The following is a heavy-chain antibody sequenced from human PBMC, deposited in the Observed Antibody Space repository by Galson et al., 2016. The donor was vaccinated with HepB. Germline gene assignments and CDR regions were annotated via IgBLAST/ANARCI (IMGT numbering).Heavy chain of an antibody. Sequence: SLRLSCAASGFSFSSYVMSWVRQAPGKGLEWVSGITSGGRTYYADSVKGRFTISRDNSKNILFLHMNSLSPDDTAKYYCARDRGGGTSWYLGYSWGQGTLVIVSS. D-gene: IGHD6-13*01. CDR2: ITSGGRT. J-gene: IGHJ4*02. V-gene: IGHV3-23*01. CDR3: ARDRGGGTSWYLGYS. CDR1: GFSFSSYV.